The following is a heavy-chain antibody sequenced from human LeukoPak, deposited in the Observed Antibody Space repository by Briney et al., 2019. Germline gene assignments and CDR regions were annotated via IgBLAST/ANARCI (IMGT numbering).Heavy chain of an antibody. D-gene: IGHD1-26*01. CDR1: GFTFSGSA. J-gene: IGHJ4*02. Sequence: GGSLRLSCAASGFTFSGSAMYWVRQASGKGLEWVGRIRNKANSYATAYAASVKGRFIISRDDSKNMAYLQMNSLKTEDTPVYYCTTAGVDSGRSDYFDYWGQGTLVTVSS. CDR3: TTAGVDSGRSDYFDY. V-gene: IGHV3-73*01. CDR2: IRNKANSYAT.